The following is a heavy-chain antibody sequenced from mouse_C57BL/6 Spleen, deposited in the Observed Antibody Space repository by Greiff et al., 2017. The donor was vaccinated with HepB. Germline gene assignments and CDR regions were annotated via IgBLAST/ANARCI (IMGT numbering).Heavy chain of an antibody. CDR1: GFTFSSYG. V-gene: IGHV5-6*02. Sequence: DVKLVESGGDLVKPGGSLKLSCAASGFTFSSYGMSWVRQTPDKRLEWVATISSGGSYTYYPDSVKGRFTISRDNAKNTLYLQMSSLKSEDTAMYYCASLITTVVATNFDVWGTGTTVTVSS. D-gene: IGHD1-1*01. CDR3: ASLITTVVATNFDV. CDR2: ISSGGSYT. J-gene: IGHJ1*03.